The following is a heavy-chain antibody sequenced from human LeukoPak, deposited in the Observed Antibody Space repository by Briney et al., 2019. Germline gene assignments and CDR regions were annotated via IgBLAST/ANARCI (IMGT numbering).Heavy chain of an antibody. D-gene: IGHD2-8*02. J-gene: IGHJ6*03. V-gene: IGHV3-21*01. CDR1: GFTFSSYS. CDR2: ISSSSSYI. Sequence: GGSLRLSCAASGFTFSSYSMNWVRQAPGKGLEWVSSISSSSSYIYYADSVKGRFTISRDNAKNSLYLQMNSLRAEDTAVYYCAREVGRMDIVLGDEGYYYYYMDVWGKGTTVTVSS. CDR3: AREVGRMDIVLGDEGYYYYYMDV.